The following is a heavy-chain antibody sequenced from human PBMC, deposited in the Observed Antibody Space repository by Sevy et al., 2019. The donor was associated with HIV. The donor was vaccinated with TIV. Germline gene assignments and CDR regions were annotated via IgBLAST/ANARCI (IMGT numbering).Heavy chain of an antibody. D-gene: IGHD4-17*01. J-gene: IGHJ6*02. V-gene: IGHV3-30-3*01. CDR1: GFTFSSYA. Sequence: GESLKISCAASGFTFSSYAMHWVRQAPGKGLEWVAVISYDGSNKYYGASVNGRFTISRDNSKNTLYLQMNSLRAEDKAVYYCARDPGDYEAGMDVWGQGTTVTVSS. CDR2: ISYDGSNK. CDR3: ARDPGDYEAGMDV.